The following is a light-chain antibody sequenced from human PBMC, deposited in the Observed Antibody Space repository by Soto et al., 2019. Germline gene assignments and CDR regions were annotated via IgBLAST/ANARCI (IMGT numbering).Light chain of an antibody. CDR3: QQYNSYST. V-gene: IGKV1D-16*01. CDR1: QGIANW. Sequence: DVQMAQSPSPLPASVEDTLPITGRASQGIANWLAWYQQKPDKAPXXRIYAASTLQSGVPSRLSGSGSGTEFTLTISSMQPDDFATYYCQQYNSYSTFGQGTKVDIK. CDR2: AAS. J-gene: IGKJ1*01.